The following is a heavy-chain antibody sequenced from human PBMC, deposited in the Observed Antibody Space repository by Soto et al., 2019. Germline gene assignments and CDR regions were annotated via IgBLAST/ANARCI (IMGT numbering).Heavy chain of an antibody. CDR2: IKQDGSEK. Sequence: GGSLRLSCAPSGFTVSSNYMSWVRQAPGKGLEWVANIKQDGSEKYYVDSVKGRFTISRDNAKNSLYLQMNSLRAEDTAVYYCARVSIEDTYYDFWSGYYYSPWFDPWGQGTLVTVSS. CDR1: GFTVSSNY. CDR3: ARVSIEDTYYDFWSGYYYSPWFDP. V-gene: IGHV3-7*01. D-gene: IGHD3-3*01. J-gene: IGHJ5*02.